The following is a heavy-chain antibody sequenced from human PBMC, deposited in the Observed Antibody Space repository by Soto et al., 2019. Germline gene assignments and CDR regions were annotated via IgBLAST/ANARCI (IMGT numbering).Heavy chain of an antibody. J-gene: IGHJ5*02. CDR2: INHSGST. V-gene: IGHV4-34*01. CDR1: GGSFSGYY. CDR3: ARSNTGFDP. D-gene: IGHD4-4*01. Sequence: SETLSLTCAVYGGSFSGYYWSWIRQPPGKGLEWIGQINHSGSTNYNPSLKSRVTISVDTSKNQFSLKVTSVTAADTAVYYCARSNTGFDPWGLGTLVTVSS.